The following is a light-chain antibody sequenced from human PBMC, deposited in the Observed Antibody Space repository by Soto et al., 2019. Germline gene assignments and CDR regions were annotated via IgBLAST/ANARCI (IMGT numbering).Light chain of an antibody. J-gene: IGKJ5*01. CDR3: QQSYMDPIT. CDR1: QSISTY. V-gene: IGKV1-39*01. CDR2: DAY. Sequence: DIQMTQSPSSLSASVGNRVTITCRASQSISTYLNWYQKKPGKAPNLLIYDAYRLQSGVPSRFSGSGGGTDFTLSISSVQPEDFATYFCQQSYMDPITVGQGTRLEIK.